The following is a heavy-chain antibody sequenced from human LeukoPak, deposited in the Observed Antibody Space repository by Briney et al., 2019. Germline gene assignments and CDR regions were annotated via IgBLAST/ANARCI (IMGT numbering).Heavy chain of an antibody. CDR1: GGSFSGYY. J-gene: IGHJ4*02. CDR2: INHSGST. V-gene: IGHV4-34*01. CDR3: AKGGYYFDY. Sequence: KPSETLSLTCAVYGGSFSGYYWSWIRQPPGKGLEWIGEINHSGSTNYNPSLKSRVTILIDTSRNQFSLNLRSVTAADTAVYYCAKGGYYFDYWGQGTLVTVSS.